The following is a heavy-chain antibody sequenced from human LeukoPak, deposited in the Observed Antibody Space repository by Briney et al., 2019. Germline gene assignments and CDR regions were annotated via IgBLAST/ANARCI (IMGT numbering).Heavy chain of an antibody. CDR1: GFTFSSYW. CDR3: ARRPGPRGDY. V-gene: IGHV4-34*01. CDR2: INHSGST. J-gene: IGHJ4*02. Sequence: PGGSLRLSCAASGFTFSSYWMSWVRQPPGKGLEWIGEINHSGSTNYNPSLKSRVTISVDTSKNQFSLKLSSVTAADTAVYYCARRPGPRGDYWGQGTLVTVSS. D-gene: IGHD3-16*01.